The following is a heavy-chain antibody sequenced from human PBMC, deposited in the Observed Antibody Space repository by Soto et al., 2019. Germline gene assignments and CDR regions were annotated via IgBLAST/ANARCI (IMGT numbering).Heavy chain of an antibody. Sequence: GGSLRLSCAASGFTFSSYSMNWVRQAPGKGLEWVSVIYSGGSTYYADSVKGRFTISRHNSKNTLYLQMNSLRAEDTAVYYCARDLRYSGYDLGSGYYYYMDVWGKGTTVTVSS. CDR3: ARDLRYSGYDLGSGYYYYMDV. CDR2: IYSGGST. D-gene: IGHD5-12*01. J-gene: IGHJ6*03. V-gene: IGHV3-53*04. CDR1: GFTFSSYS.